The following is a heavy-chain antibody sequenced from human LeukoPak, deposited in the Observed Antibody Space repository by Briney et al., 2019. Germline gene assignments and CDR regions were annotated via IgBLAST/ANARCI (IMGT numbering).Heavy chain of an antibody. CDR2: VDYTGIT. D-gene: IGHD5-18*01. CDR1: GGSISSSGYY. CDR3: VSHPYSSSYYPMDV. Sequence: PSETLSLTCTVSGGSISSSGYYWGWIRQPPGKGLEWIGSVDYTGITSHSPSLKSRVTISVDTSKNQFSLKVSSVSAADTGVYYCVSHPYSSSYYPMDVWGRGTTVTVSS. J-gene: IGHJ6*02. V-gene: IGHV4-39*01.